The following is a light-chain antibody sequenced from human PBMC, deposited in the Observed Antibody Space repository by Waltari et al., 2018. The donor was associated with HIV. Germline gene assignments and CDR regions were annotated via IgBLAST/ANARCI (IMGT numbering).Light chain of an antibody. CDR3: ASYTANDTVM. V-gene: IGLV2-14*01. Sequence: SGLTQPASVSGFPGQSITISCTGADSDFGFYNFVSWYHQHPGQVPNVILSKVDSRASGVSDRVSGSKSGNTASLTISGLRTEDEGVYFCASYTANDTVMFAGGTTVTVL. CDR2: KVD. J-gene: IGLJ3*02. CDR1: DSDFGFYNF.